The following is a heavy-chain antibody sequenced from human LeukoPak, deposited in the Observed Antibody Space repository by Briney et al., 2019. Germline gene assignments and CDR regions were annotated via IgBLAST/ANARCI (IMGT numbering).Heavy chain of an antibody. Sequence: PGRSLRLSCAASGFTFSSYAMHWVRQAPGKGLEWVAVISYDGSNKYYADSVKGRFTISRDNSKNTLYLQMNSLRAEDTAVYYCAKSPEGKLGAEDYWGQGTLVTVSS. D-gene: IGHD1-26*01. CDR2: ISYDGSNK. V-gene: IGHV3-30*01. CDR1: GFTFSSYA. J-gene: IGHJ4*02. CDR3: AKSPEGKLGAEDY.